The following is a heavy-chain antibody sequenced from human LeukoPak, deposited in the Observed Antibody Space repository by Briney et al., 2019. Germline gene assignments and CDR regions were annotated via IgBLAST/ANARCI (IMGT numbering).Heavy chain of an antibody. V-gene: IGHV4-38-2*02. CDR2: IYHSGRT. CDR1: GYSISSGYY. J-gene: IGHJ4*02. Sequence: SETLSLTCTVSGYSISSGYYWGWTRQPPGKGLEWIGSIYHSGRTYYNPSLKSRVTISVDTSKNQFSLKLSSVTVADTAVYYCARVRAGWELLDYWGQGTLVTVSS. CDR3: ARVRAGWELLDY. D-gene: IGHD1-26*01.